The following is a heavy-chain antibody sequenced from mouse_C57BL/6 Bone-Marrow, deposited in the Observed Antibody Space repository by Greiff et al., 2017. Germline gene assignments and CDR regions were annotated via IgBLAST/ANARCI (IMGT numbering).Heavy chain of an antibody. J-gene: IGHJ3*01. Sequence: VQLQQPGAELVMPGASVKLSCKASGYTFTSYWMHWVKQRPGQGLEWIGEIDPSDSYTTYNQKFKGQSTLTVDKSSSTAYMQLSSLTSEDSAVYYGARETTAVEAWFAYWGQGTLVTVSA. CDR1: GYTFTSYW. CDR3: ARETTAVEAWFAY. D-gene: IGHD1-1*01. CDR2: IDPSDSYT. V-gene: IGHV1-69*01.